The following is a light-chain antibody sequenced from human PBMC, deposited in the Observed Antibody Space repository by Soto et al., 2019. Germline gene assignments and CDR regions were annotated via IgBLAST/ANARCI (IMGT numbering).Light chain of an antibody. CDR2: DVT. CDR1: SSDVGGYNY. CDR3: CSYAGSYTWV. Sequence: QSALTQPRSVSGSPGQSVTISCTGTSSDVGGYNYVSWYQQHPGKAPKLMIYDVTKRPSGVPDRLSGSKSGNTASLTISGLQDEDEADYYCCSYAGSYTWVFGGGTKLTVL. V-gene: IGLV2-11*01. J-gene: IGLJ3*02.